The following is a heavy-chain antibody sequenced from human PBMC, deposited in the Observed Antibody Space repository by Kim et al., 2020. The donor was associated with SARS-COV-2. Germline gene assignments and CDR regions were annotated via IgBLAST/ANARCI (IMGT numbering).Heavy chain of an antibody. CDR1: GGSISSSSYY. D-gene: IGHD3-16*01. Sequence: SETLSLTCTVSGGSISSSSYYWGWIRQPPGKGLEWIGSIYYSGSTYYNPSLKSRVTISVDTSKNQFSLKLSSVTAADTAVYYCARRETSLGDYYYGMDV. CDR3: ARRETSLGDYYYGMDV. CDR2: IYYSGST. J-gene: IGHJ6*01. V-gene: IGHV4-39*01.